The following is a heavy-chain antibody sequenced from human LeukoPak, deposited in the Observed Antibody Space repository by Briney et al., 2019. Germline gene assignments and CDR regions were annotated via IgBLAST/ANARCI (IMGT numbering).Heavy chain of an antibody. CDR2: ISSSSSYI. CDR1: GFTFSSYS. V-gene: IGHV3-21*04. D-gene: IGHD2-15*01. Sequence: GGSLRLSCAASGFTFSSYSMNWVRQAPGKGLEWVSSISSSSSYIYYADSVKGRFTISRDNAKNSLYLQMNSLRAEDTAVYYCAKEMVAATQAGYDYWGQGTLVTVSS. J-gene: IGHJ4*02. CDR3: AKEMVAATQAGYDY.